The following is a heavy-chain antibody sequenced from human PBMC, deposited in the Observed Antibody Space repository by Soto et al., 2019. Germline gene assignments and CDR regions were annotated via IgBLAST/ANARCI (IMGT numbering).Heavy chain of an antibody. J-gene: IGHJ4*02. CDR3: ASHSGSHYAPFDS. CDR2: LSYSGGST. D-gene: IGHD1-26*01. Sequence: EVQLLESGGGLVQPGGSLRLSCAASGFTFSSYAMSWVRQAPGKGLEWISTLSYSGGSTFYADPVQGRFTISRDNTKNTLYLQMNSLRADDTAVYYCASHSGSHYAPFDSWGRGALVTVSS. V-gene: IGHV3-23*01. CDR1: GFTFSSYA.